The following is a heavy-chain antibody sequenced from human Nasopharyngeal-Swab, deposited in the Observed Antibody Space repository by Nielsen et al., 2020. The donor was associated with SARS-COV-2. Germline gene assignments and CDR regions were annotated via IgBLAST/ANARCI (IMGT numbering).Heavy chain of an antibody. Sequence: RRSLTLSCAASGLTFSSYSTNWVRQVPGKGLEWVANIKQDGSEKYYVDSVKGRFTISRDNAKNSLYLQMNSLRAEDTAVYYCARGGRSRILWFGELLLVYWGQGTLVTVSS. CDR2: IKQDGSEK. CDR1: GLTFSSYS. J-gene: IGHJ4*02. V-gene: IGHV3-7*01. CDR3: ARGGRSRILWFGELLLVY. D-gene: IGHD3-10*01.